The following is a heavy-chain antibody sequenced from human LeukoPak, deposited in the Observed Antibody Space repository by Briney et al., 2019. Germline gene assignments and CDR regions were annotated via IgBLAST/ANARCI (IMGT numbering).Heavy chain of an antibody. D-gene: IGHD3-22*01. J-gene: IGHJ4*02. CDR1: GFTFSSYA. Sequence: GGSLRLSCAASGFTFSSYAMSWVRQAPGKGLAWVSTICGGSGSTYCADSVKGRFTISRDNSKNTLYLQMNSLRDEDTAVYYCAKHRFESGGYHSTDWGQGTLVTVSS. CDR2: ICGGSGST. CDR3: AKHRFESGGYHSTD. V-gene: IGHV3-23*01.